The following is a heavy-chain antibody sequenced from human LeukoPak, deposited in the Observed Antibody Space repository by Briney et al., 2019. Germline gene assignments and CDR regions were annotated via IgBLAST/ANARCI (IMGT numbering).Heavy chain of an antibody. CDR2: ISRSSRYI. D-gene: IGHD6-13*01. J-gene: IGHJ4*02. CDR3: ARVAEAAAFDY. V-gene: IGHV3-21*06. CDR1: GFTFSSYG. Sequence: GGSLRLSCAASGFTFSSYGMSWVRQAPGKGLEWVSSISRSSRYIYYADSVKGRFTISRDNAKNSLYLQMNSLRAEDTAVYYCARVAEAAAFDYWGQGTLVTVSS.